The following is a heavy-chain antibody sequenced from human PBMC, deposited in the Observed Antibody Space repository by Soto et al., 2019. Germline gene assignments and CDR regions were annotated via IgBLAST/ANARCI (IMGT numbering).Heavy chain of an antibody. CDR3: ARGLKLAAAGTQWFDP. Sequence: SETLSLTCAVYGGSFSGYYWSWIRQPPGKGLEWIGEINHSGSTNYNPSLKSRVTISVDTSKNQFSLKLSSVTAADTAVYYCARGLKLAAAGTQWFDPWGQGTLVTVSS. V-gene: IGHV4-34*01. CDR2: INHSGST. D-gene: IGHD6-13*01. J-gene: IGHJ5*02. CDR1: GGSFSGYY.